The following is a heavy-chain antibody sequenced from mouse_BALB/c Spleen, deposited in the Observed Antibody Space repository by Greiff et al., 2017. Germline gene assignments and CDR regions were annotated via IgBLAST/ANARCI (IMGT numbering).Heavy chain of an antibody. V-gene: IGHV5-6-3*01. J-gene: IGHJ1*01. CDR2: INSNGGST. CDR3: ARDPGTRWYFDV. D-gene: IGHD4-1*01. Sequence: EVQGVESGGGLVQPGGSLKLSCAASGFTFSSYGMSWVRQTPDKRLELVATINSNGGSTYYPDSVKGRFTISRDNAKNTLYLQMSSLKSEDTAMYYCARDPGTRWYFDVWGAGTTVTVSS. CDR1: GFTFSSYG.